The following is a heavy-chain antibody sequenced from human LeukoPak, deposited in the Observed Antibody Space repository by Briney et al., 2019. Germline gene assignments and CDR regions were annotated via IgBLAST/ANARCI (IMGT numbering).Heavy chain of an antibody. CDR2: ISSSGSTT. D-gene: IGHD2-2*01. CDR3: ARDQRGSCYGFFDY. CDR1: GFTFSSYE. Sequence: PGGSLRLSCAASGFTFSSYEMTWVRQAPGKGLEWVSYISSSGSTTHYADSVKGRFTFSRDNAKNSLYLQMNSLRAEDTAVYYCARDQRGSCYGFFDYWGQGTLVTVSS. V-gene: IGHV3-48*03. J-gene: IGHJ4*02.